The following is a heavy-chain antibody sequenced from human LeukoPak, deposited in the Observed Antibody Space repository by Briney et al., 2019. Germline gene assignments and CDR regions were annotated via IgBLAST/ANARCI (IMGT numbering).Heavy chain of an antibody. V-gene: IGHV4-39*01. CDR1: GGAISSSSYY. CDR2: IYYGGST. J-gene: IGHJ3*02. D-gene: IGHD5-24*01. CDR3: ATLTREINAFDI. Sequence: PETLSLICSVSGGAISSSSYYWGWIRQPPGKGLEWIGNIYYGGSTYYNPSLKSRVTISVDTSKNQFSLRLSSVTAADTAVYYCATLTREINAFDIWGQGTMVTGS.